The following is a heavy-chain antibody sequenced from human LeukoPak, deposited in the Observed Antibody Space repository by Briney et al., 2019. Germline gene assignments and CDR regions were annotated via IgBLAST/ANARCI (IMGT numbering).Heavy chain of an antibody. CDR3: ARAPRGYSYGYALDH. Sequence: GRSLRLSCAASGFTFSSYAMHWVRQAPGKGLEWVAVISYDGSNKYYADSVKGRFTISRDNSKNTLYLQMNSLRAEDTAVYYCARAPRGYSYGYALDHWGQGTLVTVSS. D-gene: IGHD5-18*01. V-gene: IGHV3-30*04. J-gene: IGHJ4*02. CDR2: ISYDGSNK. CDR1: GFTFSSYA.